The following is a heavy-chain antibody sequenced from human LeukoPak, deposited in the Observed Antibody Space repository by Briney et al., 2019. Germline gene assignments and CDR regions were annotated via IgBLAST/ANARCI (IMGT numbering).Heavy chain of an antibody. Sequence: GGSLRLSCAASGFTFSSYSMNWVRQAPGKGLEWVSAISGSGGSTYYADSVKGRFTIPRDNSKNTLYLQMNSLRAEDTAVYYCAEGWLQIDYWGQGTLVTVSS. CDR3: AEGWLQIDY. J-gene: IGHJ4*02. D-gene: IGHD5-24*01. CDR1: GFTFSSYS. CDR2: ISGSGGST. V-gene: IGHV3-23*01.